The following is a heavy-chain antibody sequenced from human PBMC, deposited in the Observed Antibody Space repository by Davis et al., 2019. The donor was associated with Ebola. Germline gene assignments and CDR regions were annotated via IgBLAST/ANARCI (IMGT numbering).Heavy chain of an antibody. D-gene: IGHD3-3*01. CDR3: AIPPRVADFWSGYRPGDGYYYYYYMDV. Sequence: GGSLRLSCAASGFTFSSYAMSWVRQAPGKGLEWVSAISGSGGSTYYADSVKGRFTISRDNSKNTLYLQMNSLRAEDTAVYYCAIPPRVADFWSGYRPGDGYYYYYYMDVWGKGTTVTVSS. J-gene: IGHJ6*03. CDR2: ISGSGGST. V-gene: IGHV3-23*01. CDR1: GFTFSSYA.